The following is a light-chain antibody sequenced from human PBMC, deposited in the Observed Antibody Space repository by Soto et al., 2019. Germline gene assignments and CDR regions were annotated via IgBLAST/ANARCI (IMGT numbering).Light chain of an antibody. CDR3: QSYDSSLSWV. Sequence: QSVLTQPRSVSGAPGQRVTISCTGSSSNIGAGYDVHWYQQLPGTALKLLIYGNSNRPSGVPERFSGPKSGTSASLAISGLQAEDEADYYCQSYDSSLSWVFGGGTKLTVL. J-gene: IGLJ3*02. CDR1: SSNIGAGYD. CDR2: GNS. V-gene: IGLV1-40*01.